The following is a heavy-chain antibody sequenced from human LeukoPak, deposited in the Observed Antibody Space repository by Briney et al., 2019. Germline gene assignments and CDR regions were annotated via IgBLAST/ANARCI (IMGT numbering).Heavy chain of an antibody. D-gene: IGHD4-17*01. Sequence: SQTLSLTCTVSGGSISSGSYYWSWIRQPAGKGLEWIGRIYTSGSTNYNPSLKSRVTISVDTSKNQFSLKLGSVTAADTAVYYCARVGTVTTQGIWYFDLWGRGTLVTVSS. J-gene: IGHJ2*01. V-gene: IGHV4-61*02. CDR2: IYTSGST. CDR3: ARVGTVTTQGIWYFDL. CDR1: GGSISSGSYY.